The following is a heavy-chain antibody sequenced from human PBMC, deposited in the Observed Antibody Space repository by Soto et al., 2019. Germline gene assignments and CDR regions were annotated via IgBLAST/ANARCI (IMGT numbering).Heavy chain of an antibody. V-gene: IGHV4-31*03. CDR3: ARVVDLTYYYRRGGWFDP. CDR2: IYYSGST. J-gene: IGHJ5*02. D-gene: IGHD3-10*02. CDR1: GGSISSGGYY. Sequence: SETLSLTCTVSGGSISSGGYYWSWIRQHPGKGLEWIGYIYYSGSTYYNPSLKSRVTISVDTSKNQFSLKLSSVTAADTAVYYCARVVDLTYYYRRGGWFDPWGQGTLVTVSS.